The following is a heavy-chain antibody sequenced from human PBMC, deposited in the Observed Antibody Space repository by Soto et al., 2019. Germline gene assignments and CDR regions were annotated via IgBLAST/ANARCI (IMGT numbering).Heavy chain of an antibody. D-gene: IGHD6-19*01. CDR1: GYTFTSYG. J-gene: IGHJ4*02. V-gene: IGHV1-18*01. Sequence: ASVKVSCKASGYTFTSYGISWVRQAPGQGLEWMGWISAYNGNTNYAQKLQGRVTMTTDTSTSTACMELRSLRSDDTAVYYCASSIAVAGNPYYIDYWGQGTLVTVSS. CDR2: ISAYNGNT. CDR3: ASSIAVAGNPYYIDY.